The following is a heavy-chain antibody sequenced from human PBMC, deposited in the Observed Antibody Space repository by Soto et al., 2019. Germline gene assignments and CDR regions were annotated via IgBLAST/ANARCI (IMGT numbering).Heavy chain of an antibody. CDR1: GSAFNIYD. CDR3: ARGGHGFRSGATYYYGMDG. CDR2: MTPERETP. J-gene: IGHJ6*01. Sequence: QVHRVQSGAEVKKPGASVKVSCTASGSAFNIYDIHWVRQSTAQGLEWMAWMTPERETPGYAPKFQGRFTLTRDSSRSAVYREVSGLGSEDTAVYFGARGGHGFRSGATYYYGMDGWWQGTTVTVSS. D-gene: IGHD3-3*01. V-gene: IGHV1-8*01.